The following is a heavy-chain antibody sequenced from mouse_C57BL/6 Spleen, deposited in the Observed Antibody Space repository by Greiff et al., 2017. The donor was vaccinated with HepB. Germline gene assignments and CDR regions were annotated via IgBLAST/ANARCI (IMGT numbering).Heavy chain of an antibody. Sequence: QVQLKQPGAELVRPGTSVKLSCKASGYTFTSYWMHWVKQRPGQGLEWIGVIDPSDSYTNYNQKFKGKATLTVDTSSSTAYMQLSSLTSEDSAVYYCARYNYYGSSYFDYWGQGTTLTVSS. J-gene: IGHJ2*01. D-gene: IGHD1-1*01. CDR3: ARYNYYGSSYFDY. V-gene: IGHV1-59*01. CDR2: IDPSDSYT. CDR1: GYTFTSYW.